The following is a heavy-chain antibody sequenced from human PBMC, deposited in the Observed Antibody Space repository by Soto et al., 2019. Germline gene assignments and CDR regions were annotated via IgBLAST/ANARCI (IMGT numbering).Heavy chain of an antibody. CDR3: ARDQRYYDFWSGQNYYYGMDV. J-gene: IGHJ6*02. CDR2: IYYSGST. CDR1: GGSISSYY. Sequence: PSETLSLTCTVSGGSISSYYWSWIRQPPGKGLEWFGYIYYSGSTNYNPSLKSRVTISVDTSKNQFSLKLSSVTAADTAVYYCARDQRYYDFWSGQNYYYGMDVWGQGTTVTVSS. V-gene: IGHV4-59*01. D-gene: IGHD3-3*01.